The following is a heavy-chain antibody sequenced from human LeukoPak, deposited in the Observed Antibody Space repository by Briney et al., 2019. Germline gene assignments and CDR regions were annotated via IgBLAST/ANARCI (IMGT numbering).Heavy chain of an antibody. CDR3: ARDPRRIAAAGTTFDY. Sequence: SETLSLTCTVSGGSISSSSYYWGWIRQPPGKGLERIGSIYYSGSTYYNPSLKSRVTISVDTSKNQFSLKLSSVTAADTAVYYCARDPRRIAAAGTTFDYWGQGTLVTVSS. CDR1: GGSISSSSYY. V-gene: IGHV4-39*07. D-gene: IGHD6-13*01. CDR2: IYYSGST. J-gene: IGHJ4*02.